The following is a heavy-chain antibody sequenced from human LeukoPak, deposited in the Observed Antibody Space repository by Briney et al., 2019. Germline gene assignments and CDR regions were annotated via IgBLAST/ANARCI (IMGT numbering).Heavy chain of an antibody. J-gene: IGHJ6*02. D-gene: IGHD6-19*01. CDR3: ARDPGYSSGWTHSYYGMDV. CDR2: ISTYNGNT. CDR1: GYTFTSYG. Sequence: GASVKVSCKASGYTFTSYGISWVRQAPGQGLQWMGWISTYNGNTNYAQKLQGRVTMTTDTSTGTAYMELRSLRSDDTAVYYCARDPGYSSGWTHSYYGMDVWGQGTTVIVSS. V-gene: IGHV1-18*01.